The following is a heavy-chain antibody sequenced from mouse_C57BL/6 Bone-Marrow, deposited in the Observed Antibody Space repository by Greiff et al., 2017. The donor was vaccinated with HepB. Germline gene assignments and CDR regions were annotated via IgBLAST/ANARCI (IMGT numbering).Heavy chain of an antibody. D-gene: IGHD1-1*01. J-gene: IGHJ3*01. Sequence: VQLQQPGAELVKPGASVKLSCKASGYTFTSYWMHWVKQRPGQGLEWIGMIHPISGSTNYNEKFKSKATLTVDKSSSTAYMQLSSLTSEDSAVYYCARPYYGSSSWFAYWGQGTLVTVSA. CDR2: IHPISGST. V-gene: IGHV1-64*01. CDR1: GYTFTSYW. CDR3: ARPYYGSSSWFAY.